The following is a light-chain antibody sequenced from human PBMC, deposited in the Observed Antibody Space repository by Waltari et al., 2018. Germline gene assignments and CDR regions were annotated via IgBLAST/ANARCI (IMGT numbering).Light chain of an antibody. CDR2: EVN. J-gene: IGLJ2*01. Sequence: QSALTQPASVPGSPGQSITLSCTGTISAVGGYNFVSWSQQHPGKVPKLIIYEVNNRPSGVSNRFSGSKSGNTASLTISGLQAEDEADYYCSSYTSISTGIFGGGTKLTVL. CDR1: ISAVGGYNF. V-gene: IGLV2-14*01. CDR3: SSYTSISTGI.